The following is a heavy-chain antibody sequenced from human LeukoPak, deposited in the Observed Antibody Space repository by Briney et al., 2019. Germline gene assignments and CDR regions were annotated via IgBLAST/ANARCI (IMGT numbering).Heavy chain of an antibody. V-gene: IGHV1-8*02. Sequence: ASVKVSCKASGGTFSSYAISWVRQATGQGLEWMGWMNPNSGNTGYAQKFQGRVTMTRNTSISTAYMELSSLRSEDTAVYYCARAYYDSMDVWGQGTTVTVSS. CDR1: GGTFSSYA. J-gene: IGHJ6*02. D-gene: IGHD3-22*01. CDR3: ARAYYDSMDV. CDR2: MNPNSGNT.